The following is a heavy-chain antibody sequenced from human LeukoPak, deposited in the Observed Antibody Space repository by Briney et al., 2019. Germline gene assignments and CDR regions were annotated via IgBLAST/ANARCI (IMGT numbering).Heavy chain of an antibody. CDR2: ISSSSSYI. Sequence: PGGSLRLSCAASGFTFSSYSMNWVRQAPGKGLEWVSSISSSSSYIYYADSVKGRFTISRDNAKNSLYLQMNSLRAEDTAVYYCARDEAKPRIKYYFDYWGQGTLVTVSS. J-gene: IGHJ4*02. V-gene: IGHV3-21*01. D-gene: IGHD2-21*01. CDR1: GFTFSSYS. CDR3: ARDEAKPRIKYYFDY.